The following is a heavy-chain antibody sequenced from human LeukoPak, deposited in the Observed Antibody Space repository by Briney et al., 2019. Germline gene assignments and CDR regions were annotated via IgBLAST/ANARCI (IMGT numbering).Heavy chain of an antibody. V-gene: IGHV4-34*01. D-gene: IGHD2-15*01. CDR2: INHSGST. CDR3: ARAAYCSGGSCYYFDY. Sequence: SETLPLTCAVYGGSFSGYYWSWIRQPPGKGLEWIGEINHSGSTNYNPSLKSRVTISVDTSKNQFSLKLSSVTAADTAVYYCARAAYCSGGSCYYFDYWGQGTLVTVSS. CDR1: GGSFSGYY. J-gene: IGHJ4*02.